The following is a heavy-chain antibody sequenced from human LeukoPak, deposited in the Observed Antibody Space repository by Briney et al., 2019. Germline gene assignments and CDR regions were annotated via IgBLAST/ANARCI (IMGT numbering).Heavy chain of an antibody. CDR3: ARDDALVATGSFDY. V-gene: IGHV1-18*01. CDR1: GYTFSSYG. CDR2: ISDYNGNT. Sequence: ASVKVSCKASGYTFSSYGINWVRQAPGQGLESMGWISDYNGNTNYAQKLQGRVTMTTDTSTSTAYMELRSLRPDDTAVYYCARDDALVATGSFDYWGQGTLVTVSS. J-gene: IGHJ4*02. D-gene: IGHD5-12*01.